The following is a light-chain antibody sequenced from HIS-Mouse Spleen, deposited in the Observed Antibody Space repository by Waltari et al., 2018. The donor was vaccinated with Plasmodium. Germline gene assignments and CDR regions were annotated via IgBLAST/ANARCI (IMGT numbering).Light chain of an antibody. CDR3: YSTDSSGNHRV. CDR2: EDS. CDR1: ALPQQY. Sequence: SYELTQPPSVSVSPGQTARITCSGFALPQQYAYWYHQKSGQAPVLVIYEDSKRPSGIPERFSGSSAGTMATLTISGAQVEDEADYYCYSTDSSGNHRVVGGGTKLTVL. J-gene: IGLJ3*02. V-gene: IGLV3-10*01.